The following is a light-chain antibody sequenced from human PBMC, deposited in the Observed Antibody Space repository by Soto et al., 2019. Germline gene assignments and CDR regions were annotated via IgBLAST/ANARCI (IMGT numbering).Light chain of an antibody. V-gene: IGKV2-28*01. J-gene: IGKJ1*01. CDR2: LVS. CDR3: MQALQTPWT. CDR1: WSLLHSNGYTY. Sequence: DIVLTQSPLSLPVTPGEPASISCRASWSLLHSNGYTYVDWFLQKPGQSPQLLISLVSYRASGVPDRFSGSGSGTDFTLTISRVEAGDVGVYYCMQALQTPWTFGQGTKVEIK.